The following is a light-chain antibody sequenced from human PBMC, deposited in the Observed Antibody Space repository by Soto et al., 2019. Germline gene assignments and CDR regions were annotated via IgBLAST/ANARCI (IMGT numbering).Light chain of an antibody. CDR1: QSVGSY. Sequence: EIVLTQSPATLSLSPGERATLACRASQSVGSYLAWYQHKPGQAPRLLIHDASNRATGIPAGFSGSGSGTDFTLTISSLEPEDSAVYYCQQRSNWPRGTFGQGTKLEIK. CDR3: QQRSNWPRGT. V-gene: IGKV3-11*01. CDR2: DAS. J-gene: IGKJ2*02.